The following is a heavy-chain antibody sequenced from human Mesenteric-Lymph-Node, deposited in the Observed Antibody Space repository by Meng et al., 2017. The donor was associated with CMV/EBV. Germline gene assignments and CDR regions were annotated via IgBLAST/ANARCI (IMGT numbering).Heavy chain of an antibody. V-gene: IGHV3-21*01. CDR2: ISSSGSYI. Sequence: GESLKISCAASGFTFSSYSMNWVRQAPGKGLEWVSSISSSGSYIYYADSVKGRFTISRDYAKNSLYLQMNSLRVEDSAVYYCATTYYDILTGYDRDYWGQGTLVTVSS. CDR3: ATTYYDILTGYDRDY. J-gene: IGHJ4*02. D-gene: IGHD3-9*01. CDR1: GFTFSSYS.